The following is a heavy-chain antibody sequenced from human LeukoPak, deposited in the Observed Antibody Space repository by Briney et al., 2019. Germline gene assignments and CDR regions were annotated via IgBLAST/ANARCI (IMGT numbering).Heavy chain of an antibody. Sequence: SETLSLTCTVSGGSINRGSYYWSWIRQPAGKGLVWIGRIYTSGSTHYNPSLKIRLTISVDTSKNQFSLKLSSGTAADTAVYYCARAIRSYYMDVWGKGTTVTVSS. CDR2: IYTSGST. CDR3: ARAIRSYYMDV. V-gene: IGHV4-61*02. D-gene: IGHD3-3*02. CDR1: GGSINRGSYY. J-gene: IGHJ6*03.